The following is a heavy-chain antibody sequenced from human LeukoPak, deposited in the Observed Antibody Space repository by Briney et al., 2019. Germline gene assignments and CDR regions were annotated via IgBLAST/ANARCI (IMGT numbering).Heavy chain of an antibody. J-gene: IGHJ4*02. CDR2: IYYSGST. D-gene: IGHD3-3*01. V-gene: IGHV4-39*07. CDR1: GGSISSSSYY. Sequence: SETLSLTCTVSGGSISSSSYYWGWVRQPPGRGLEWVGSIYYSGSTYYNPSLKSRVTISVDTSKNQFSLKLSSVTAADTAGYYCARDPKAYYDFWSGYEYYNYFDYWGQGTLVTVSS. CDR3: ARDPKAYYDFWSGYEYYNYFDY.